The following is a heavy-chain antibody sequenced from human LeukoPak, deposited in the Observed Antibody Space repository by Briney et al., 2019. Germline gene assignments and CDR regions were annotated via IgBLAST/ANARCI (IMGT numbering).Heavy chain of an antibody. Sequence: PSETLSLTCTVSGGSIGRSSYDWGWIRQPPGKGLEGIGNIYYSGKTDYNPSLKSRVTISVDTSKNQFSLKLSSVTAADTAVYYCARVAAKTVEYWGQGTLVTVSS. D-gene: IGHD2-15*01. CDR3: ARVAAKTVEY. V-gene: IGHV4-39*07. CDR2: IYYSGKT. J-gene: IGHJ4*02. CDR1: GGSIGRSSYD.